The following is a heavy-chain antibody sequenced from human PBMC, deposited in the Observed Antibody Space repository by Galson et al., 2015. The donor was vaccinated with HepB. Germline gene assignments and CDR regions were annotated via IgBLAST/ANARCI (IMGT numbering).Heavy chain of an antibody. CDR3: ARERYSQDLKEFDY. J-gene: IGHJ4*02. Sequence: SVKVSCKASGYIFSGYYFHWVRQAPGQGLEYMGGINPNSGGTNSEQKFQGRVTMTRDTSISTFYMELSRLTSDDTAVYYCARERYSQDLKEFDYWGQGTLVTVSS. V-gene: IGHV1-2*02. D-gene: IGHD5-18*01. CDR1: GYIFSGYY. CDR2: INPNSGGT.